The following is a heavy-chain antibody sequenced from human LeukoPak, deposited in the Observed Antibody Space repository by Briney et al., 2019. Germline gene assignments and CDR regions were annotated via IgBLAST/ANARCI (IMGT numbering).Heavy chain of an antibody. CDR1: GYTFTSYY. CDR2: INPSGGST. Sequence: ASVTVSCKASGYTFTSYYMHWVRQAPGQGLEGMGIINPSGGSTSYAQKFQGRVTMTRDTSTSTVYMELSSLRSEDTAVYYCARVETGSSGWNGMDVWGKGTTVTVSS. J-gene: IGHJ6*04. V-gene: IGHV1-46*01. CDR3: ARVETGSSGWNGMDV. D-gene: IGHD6-19*01.